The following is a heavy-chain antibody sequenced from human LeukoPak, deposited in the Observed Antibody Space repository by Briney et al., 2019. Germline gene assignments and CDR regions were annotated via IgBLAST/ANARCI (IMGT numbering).Heavy chain of an antibody. CDR2: LSGSGAGT. J-gene: IGHJ4*02. D-gene: IGHD3-3*01. V-gene: IGHV3-23*01. CDR1: GFTFSSYA. Sequence: SGGSLRLSCAASGFTFSSYAMSWVRQAPGRGLEWVATLSGSGAGTYYSDSVQGRFTISRDNSKRTLFLQMNSLRAEDTAFYYCAKAELGVDTFLDYWGQGTLVTVSS. CDR3: AKAELGVDTFLDY.